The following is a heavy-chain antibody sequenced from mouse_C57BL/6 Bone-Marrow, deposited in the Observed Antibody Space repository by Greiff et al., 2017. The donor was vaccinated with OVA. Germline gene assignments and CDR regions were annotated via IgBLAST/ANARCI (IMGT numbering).Heavy chain of an antibody. CDR2: IYPGSGNT. J-gene: IGHJ2*01. D-gene: IGHD2-2*01. V-gene: IGHV1-76*01. CDR3: ANGYFFGY. Sequence: QVQLQQSGAELVRPGASVKLSCKASGYTFTDYYINWVKQRPGQGLEWIARIYPGSGNTYYNEKFKGKATLTAEKSSSTAYMQLSSLTSEDSAVYFCANGYFFGYWGQGTTLTVSS. CDR1: GYTFTDYY.